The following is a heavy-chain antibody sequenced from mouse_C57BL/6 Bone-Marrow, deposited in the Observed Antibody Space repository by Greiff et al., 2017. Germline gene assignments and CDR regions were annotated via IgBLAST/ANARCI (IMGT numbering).Heavy chain of an antibody. V-gene: IGHV3-6*01. J-gene: IGHJ1*03. CDR3: ARNSWYFDV. Sequence: DVHLVESGPGLVKPSQSLSLTCSVTGYSITSGYYWNWIRQFPGNKLEWMGYISYDGSNNYNPSLKNRISITRDTSKNQFFLKLNSVTTEDTATYYCARNSWYFDVWGTGATVTVSS. CDR1: GYSITSGYY. CDR2: ISYDGSN.